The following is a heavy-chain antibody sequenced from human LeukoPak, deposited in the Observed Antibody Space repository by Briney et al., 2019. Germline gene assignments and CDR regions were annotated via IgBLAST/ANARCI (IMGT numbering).Heavy chain of an antibody. CDR3: AHAAPGLRGSKTNWFDP. V-gene: IGHV2-5*02. Sequence: SGPTLVKPTQTLTLTCTFSEVSLSTSGVGVGWIRQPPGKALEWLALIYWDDDKRYSPSLKSRLTITKDTSKNQVVLTMTNMDPVDTATYYCAHAAPGLRGSKTNWFDPWGQGTLVTVSS. CDR2: IYWDDDK. CDR1: EVSLSTSGVG. D-gene: IGHD3-10*01. J-gene: IGHJ5*02.